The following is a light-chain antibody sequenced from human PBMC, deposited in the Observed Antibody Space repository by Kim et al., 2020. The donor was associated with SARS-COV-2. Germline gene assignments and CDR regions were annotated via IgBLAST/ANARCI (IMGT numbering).Light chain of an antibody. CDR1: QSVSSNY. Sequence: EIVLTKSPGTLSLSPGERVTLSCRASQSVSSNYLAWYQQKPGQAPRLLIYGASSRATGIPDRFSGSGSGTDFTLTISRLEPEDFAVFYCQQYGSPPQTFGQGTKVDIK. J-gene: IGKJ1*01. CDR2: GAS. CDR3: QQYGSPPQT. V-gene: IGKV3-20*01.